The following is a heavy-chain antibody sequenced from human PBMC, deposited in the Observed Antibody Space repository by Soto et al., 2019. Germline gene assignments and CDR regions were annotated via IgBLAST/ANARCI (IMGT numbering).Heavy chain of an antibody. CDR3: ASPRLYRSSWYDAFDI. J-gene: IGHJ3*02. D-gene: IGHD6-13*01. V-gene: IGHV5-51*01. CDR2: IYPGDSDT. Sequence: GESLKISCKGSGYSFTSYWIGWVRQMPGKGLEWMGIIYPGDSDTRYSPSFQGQATISADKSISTAYLQWSSLKASDTAMYYCASPRLYRSSWYDAFDIWGQGTMVTVSS. CDR1: GYSFTSYW.